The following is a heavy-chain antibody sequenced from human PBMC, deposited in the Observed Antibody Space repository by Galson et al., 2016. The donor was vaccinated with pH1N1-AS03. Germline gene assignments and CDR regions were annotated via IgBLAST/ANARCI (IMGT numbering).Heavy chain of an antibody. CDR2: ISSDGCST. V-gene: IGHV3-64*02. CDR1: GFIFSNHG. J-gene: IGHJ4*02. Sequence: SLRLSCAASGFIFSNHGMHWARQAPGKGPEFVARISSDGCSTYYADSVNARFTISRDNSKNTLYLQMDSLRVEDTAVYYCERAGGYWGQGTLVTVSS. CDR3: ERAGGY.